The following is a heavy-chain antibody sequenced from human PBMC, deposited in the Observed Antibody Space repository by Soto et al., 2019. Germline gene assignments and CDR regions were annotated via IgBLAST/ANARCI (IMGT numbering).Heavy chain of an antibody. CDR2: IDPSDSYT. CDR3: ARLISGTSLRYYYGMDV. Sequence: ESLKISCKGSGYSFTSYWISWVRQMPGKGLEWMGRIDPSDSYTNYSPSFQGHVTISADKSISTAYLQWSSLKASDTAMYYCARLISGTSLRYYYGMDVWGQGTTVTVSS. D-gene: IGHD3-3*01. J-gene: IGHJ6*02. V-gene: IGHV5-10-1*01. CDR1: GYSFTSYW.